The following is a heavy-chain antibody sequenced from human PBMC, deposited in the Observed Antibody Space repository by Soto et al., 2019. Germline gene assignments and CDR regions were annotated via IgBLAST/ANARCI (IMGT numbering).Heavy chain of an antibody. V-gene: IGHV3-33*06. CDR3: AKGIAVAGTLDY. CDR1: GFTFSSYG. CDR2: IWYDGSNK. J-gene: IGHJ4*02. D-gene: IGHD6-19*01. Sequence: QVQLVESGGGVVQPGRSLRLSCAASGFTFSSYGMHWVRQAPGKGLEWVAVIWYDGSNKYYADSVKGRFTISRDNSKNTLYLQMNSLRAEDTAVYYCAKGIAVAGTLDYWGQGTLVTVSS.